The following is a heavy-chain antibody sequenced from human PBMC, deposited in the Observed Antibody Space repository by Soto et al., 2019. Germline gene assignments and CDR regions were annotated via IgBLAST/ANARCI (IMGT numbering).Heavy chain of an antibody. J-gene: IGHJ4*02. CDR3: VKELEIVVVPAAMLGGGDY. CDR2: ISSNGGST. D-gene: IGHD2-2*01. Sequence: PGGSLRLSCSASGFTFSSYAMHWVRQAPGKGLEYVSAISSNGGSTYYADSVKGRFTISRDNSKNTLYLQMSSLRAEDTAVYYCVKELEIVVVPAAMLGGGDYWGQGTLVTVSS. CDR1: GFTFSSYA. V-gene: IGHV3-64D*08.